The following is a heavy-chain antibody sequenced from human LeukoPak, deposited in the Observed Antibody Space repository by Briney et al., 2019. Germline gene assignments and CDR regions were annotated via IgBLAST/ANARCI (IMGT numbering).Heavy chain of an antibody. J-gene: IGHJ3*02. CDR2: IKSKTDGGTT. Sequence: PGGSLRLSCAASGFTFSNAWMSWVRQAPGKGLEWVCRIKSKTDGGTTDYAAPVKGRFTISRDDSKNTLYLQMNSLKTEDTAVYYCTSRNTIFGVDDAFDIWGQGTMVTVSS. V-gene: IGHV3-15*01. CDR3: TSRNTIFGVDDAFDI. D-gene: IGHD3-3*01. CDR1: GFTFSNAW.